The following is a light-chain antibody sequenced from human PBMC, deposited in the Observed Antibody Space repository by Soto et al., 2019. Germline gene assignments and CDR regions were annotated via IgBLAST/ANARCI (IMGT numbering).Light chain of an antibody. J-gene: IGLJ1*01. V-gene: IGLV3-1*01. CDR2: QDN. CDR3: QWWDSSTYV. CDR1: KLGDKY. Sequence: SYELTQPPSVSVSPGQTASITCSGDKLGDKYACWYQQKPGQSPVLVIYQDNKRPSGIPERFSGSNSGNTATLTMSWTQAMDEADYFCQWWDSSTYVFGTGSKLTVL.